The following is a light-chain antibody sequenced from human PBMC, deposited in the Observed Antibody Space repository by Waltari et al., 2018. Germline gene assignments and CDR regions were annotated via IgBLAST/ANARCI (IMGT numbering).Light chain of an antibody. CDR2: DVS. Sequence: QSALTQPAPVSGSPGQSITISFTGTTSDVGCYNYVPWYEHHPGKVPKLLIFDVSHRPSGVSNRFSGSKSGNTASLTISGLQAEDESDYYCCSFTSRSTWVFGGGTKLTVL. CDR3: CSFTSRSTWV. V-gene: IGLV2-14*03. J-gene: IGLJ3*02. CDR1: TSDVGCYNY.